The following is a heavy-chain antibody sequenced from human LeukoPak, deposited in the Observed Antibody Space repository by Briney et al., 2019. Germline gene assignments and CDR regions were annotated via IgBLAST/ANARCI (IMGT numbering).Heavy chain of an antibody. CDR2: ISGSGGST. Sequence: GGSLRLSCVASGLTVSTNFMSWVRQAPGKGLEWVSAISGSGGSTYYADSVKGRFTISRDNSKNTLYLQMNSLRAEDTAVYYCAKCTEYSSSAGISDYWGQGTLVTVSS. CDR1: GLTVSTNF. V-gene: IGHV3-23*01. D-gene: IGHD6-6*01. J-gene: IGHJ4*02. CDR3: AKCTEYSSSAGISDY.